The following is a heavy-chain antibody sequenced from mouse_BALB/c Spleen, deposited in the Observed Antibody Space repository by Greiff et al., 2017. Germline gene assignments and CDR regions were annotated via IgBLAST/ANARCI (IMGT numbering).Heavy chain of an antibody. CDR3: ARWLGYAMDY. D-gene: IGHD3-3*01. CDR2: INPYNGAT. V-gene: IGHV1-31*01. CDR1: GYSFTGYY. J-gene: IGHJ4*01. Sequence: VQLKESGPELVKPGASVKISCKASGYSFTGYYMHWVKQSHVKSLEWIGRINPYNGATSYNQNFKDKASLTVDKSSSTAYMELHSLTSEDSAVYYCARWLGYAMDYWGQGTSVTVSS.